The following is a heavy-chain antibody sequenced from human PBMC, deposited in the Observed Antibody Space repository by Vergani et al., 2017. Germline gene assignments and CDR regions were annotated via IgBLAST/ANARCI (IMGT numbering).Heavy chain of an antibody. V-gene: IGHV1-69-2*01. CDR1: GYTFTDYY. J-gene: IGHJ6*02. D-gene: IGHD3-10*01. CDR2: VDPEDGET. Sequence: EVQLVQSGAEVKKPGATVQLSCKVSGYTFTDYYMHWVQQAPGKGLEWMGLVDPEDGETIYAEKFQGRVTITADTSTDTAYMELSSLRSEDTAVYYCATIYGSGRYYNPADYYYYGMDVWGQGTTVTVSS. CDR3: ATIYGSGRYYNPADYYYYGMDV.